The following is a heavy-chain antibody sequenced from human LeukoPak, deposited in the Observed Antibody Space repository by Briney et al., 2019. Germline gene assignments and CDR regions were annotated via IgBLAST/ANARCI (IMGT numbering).Heavy chain of an antibody. CDR2: TYYRSKWYN. CDR1: GDSVSSNSAA. V-gene: IGHV6-1*01. J-gene: IGHJ4*02. CDR3: ARELHADYGDYVLLDY. Sequence: SQTLSLACAISGDSVSSNSAAWNWIRQSPSRGLEWLGRTYYRSKWYNDYAVSVKSRITINPDTSKNQFSLQLNSVTPEDTAVYYCARELHADYGDYVLLDYWGQGTLVTVSS. D-gene: IGHD4-17*01.